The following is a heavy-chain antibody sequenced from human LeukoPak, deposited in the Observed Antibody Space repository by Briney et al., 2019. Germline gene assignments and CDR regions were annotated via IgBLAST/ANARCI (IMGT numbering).Heavy chain of an antibody. D-gene: IGHD1-26*01. Sequence: ASETLSLTCTVSGGSISSYYWSWIRQPPGKGLEWIGFIYYSGSTHYKPSLKSRGTISVDTSKNQYSLKLSSVTAADTAVYYCAKDRRVEPGYMDVWGKGTTVTVSS. CDR3: AKDRRVEPGYMDV. V-gene: IGHV4-59*01. CDR2: IYYSGST. J-gene: IGHJ6*03. CDR1: GGSISSYY.